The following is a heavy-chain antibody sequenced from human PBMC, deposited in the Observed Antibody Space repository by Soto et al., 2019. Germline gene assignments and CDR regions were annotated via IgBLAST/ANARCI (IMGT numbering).Heavy chain of an antibody. CDR3: ARDLKVFCSSTSCYAGFDP. Sequence: ASVKVSCKASGYTFTSYGISWVRQAPGQGLEWMGWISAYNGNTNYAQKLQGRVTMTTDTSTSTAYMELRSLRSDDTAVYYCARDLKVFCSSTSCYAGFDPWGQGTLVTVSS. J-gene: IGHJ5*02. V-gene: IGHV1-18*01. D-gene: IGHD2-2*01. CDR1: GYTFTSYG. CDR2: ISAYNGNT.